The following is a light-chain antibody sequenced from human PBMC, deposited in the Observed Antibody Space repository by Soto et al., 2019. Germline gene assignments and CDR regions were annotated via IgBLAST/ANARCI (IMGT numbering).Light chain of an antibody. CDR1: SSNIGNNY. J-gene: IGLJ7*01. CDR3: SSWDNHLNGPV. Sequence: QSAMTQPPSASGTPGQEVTISCSGSSSNIGNNYVYWYHQVPGKAPKLLIYRNNQRPSGVPDRFSGSKSDTSASLAITGLRSEYDGHYYCSSWDNHLNGPVFGGGTQLTVL. V-gene: IGLV1-47*01. CDR2: RNN.